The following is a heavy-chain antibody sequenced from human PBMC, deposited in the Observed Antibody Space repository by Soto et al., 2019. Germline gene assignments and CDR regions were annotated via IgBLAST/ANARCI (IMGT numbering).Heavy chain of an antibody. CDR2: IIPIFGTA. V-gene: IGHV1-69*06. CDR1: GGTFSSYA. J-gene: IGHJ6*02. D-gene: IGHD3-3*01. Sequence: SVKVSCKASGGTFSSYAISWVRQAPGQGLEWMGGIIPIFGTANYAQKFQGRVTITADKSTSTAYMELSSLRSEDTAVYYCARSGFTIFGVVIEPQSGTYYYYRMDVWGQGTTVTVSS. CDR3: ARSGFTIFGVVIEPQSGTYYYYRMDV.